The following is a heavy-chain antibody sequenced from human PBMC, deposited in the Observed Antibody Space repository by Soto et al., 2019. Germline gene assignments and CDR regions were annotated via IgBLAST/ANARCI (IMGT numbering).Heavy chain of an antibody. Sequence: PSVTRSLTCPVSDGDIRTGGYYWPLVRPPPGKGLEWIGNIDYSGTAYFNPSLGTRVTFPVDTSKNQFSLTLYSVTAADTAVYYCARTTGRQSDFWGQGIRVTVSP. J-gene: IGHJ4*02. CDR2: IDYSGTA. D-gene: IGHD4-4*01. CDR3: ARTTGRQSDF. CDR1: DGDIRTGGYY. V-gene: IGHV4-39*01.